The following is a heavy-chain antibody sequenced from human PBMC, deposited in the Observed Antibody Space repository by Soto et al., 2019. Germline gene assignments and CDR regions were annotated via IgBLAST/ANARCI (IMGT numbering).Heavy chain of an antibody. D-gene: IGHD2-21*01. J-gene: IGHJ3*02. CDR1: GFTFSSYA. Sequence: GGSLRLSCAASGFTFSSYAMSWVRQAPGKGLEWVSAIGGSGGSTYYADSVKGRFTISRDNSKNTLYLQMNSLRAEDTAVYYCAKDLSGLGLAISAFDIWGQGTMVTVSS. CDR3: AKDLSGLGLAISAFDI. CDR2: IGGSGGST. V-gene: IGHV3-23*01.